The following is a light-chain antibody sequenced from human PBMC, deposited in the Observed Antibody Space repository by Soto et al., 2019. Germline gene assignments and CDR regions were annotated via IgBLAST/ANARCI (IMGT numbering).Light chain of an antibody. CDR3: SSYTSSSTLLV. V-gene: IGLV2-14*01. CDR1: SSDVGGYNY. CDR2: EVS. Sequence: QSALTQPASVSGSPGQSITISCTGTSSDVGGYNYVSWYQQHPGKAPKLMIYEVSNRPSGVSNRFSGSKSGNTASLTISGLQAEDEADCYCSSYTSSSTLLVFGTGTKLTVL. J-gene: IGLJ1*01.